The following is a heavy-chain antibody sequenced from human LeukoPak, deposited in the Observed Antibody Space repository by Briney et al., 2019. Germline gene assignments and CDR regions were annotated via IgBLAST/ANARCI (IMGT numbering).Heavy chain of an antibody. Sequence: GRSLRLSCAASGFTFSSYAMHWVRQAPGKGLEWVAVISYDGSNKYYADSVKGRFTISRDNSKNSLYLQMNSLRAEDTAVYYCARDATPIGYYFDYWGQGTLVTVSS. CDR1: GFTFSSYA. D-gene: IGHD3-16*01. CDR3: ARDATPIGYYFDY. J-gene: IGHJ4*02. CDR2: ISYDGSNK. V-gene: IGHV3-30-3*01.